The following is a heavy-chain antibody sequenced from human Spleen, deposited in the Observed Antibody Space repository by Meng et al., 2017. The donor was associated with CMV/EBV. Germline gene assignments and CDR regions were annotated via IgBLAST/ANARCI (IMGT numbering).Heavy chain of an antibody. Sequence: SETLSLTCTVSGGSVNSHSFYWSWIRQSPGKGLEWIGYVYYRGNTDYNPSLKNRVTISLDTSKNQFSLRLSSVTAADTAVYYCARVRITIFGVEENYHYGMDAWGQGTTVTVSS. CDR2: VYYRGNT. CDR3: ARVRITIFGVEENYHYGMDA. CDR1: GGSVNSHSFY. D-gene: IGHD3-3*01. J-gene: IGHJ6*02. V-gene: IGHV4-61*01.